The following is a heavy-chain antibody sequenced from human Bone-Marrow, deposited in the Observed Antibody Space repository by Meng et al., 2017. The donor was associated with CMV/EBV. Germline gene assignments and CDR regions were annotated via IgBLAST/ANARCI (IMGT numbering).Heavy chain of an antibody. CDR3: VRDRLQFTY. Sequence: RLFWAASGITFRGYSMTWVRQAPGKGLEWVANINPDGSETNYVDSVKGRFTISRDNAKNSLYLQMSSLRAEDTAVYYCVRDRLQFTYWGQGTLVTVSS. CDR1: GITFRGYS. J-gene: IGHJ4*01. V-gene: IGHV3-7*03. D-gene: IGHD3-16*01. CDR2: INPDGSET.